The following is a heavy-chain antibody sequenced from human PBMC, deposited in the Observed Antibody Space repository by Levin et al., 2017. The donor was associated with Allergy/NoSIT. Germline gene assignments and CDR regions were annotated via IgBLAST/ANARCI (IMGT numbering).Heavy chain of an antibody. CDR3: AKGGHSSSWSFSDY. Sequence: GESLKISCVASGFTFSSYAMTWVRQAPGKGLEWVSGIGGSGDSTYYADSVKGRFTISRDNSKNTLYLQMNSLRGEDTAVYYCAKGGHSSSWSFSDYWGQGTRVIVSS. D-gene: IGHD6-13*01. CDR1: GFTFSSYA. V-gene: IGHV3-23*01. CDR2: IGGSGDST. J-gene: IGHJ4*02.